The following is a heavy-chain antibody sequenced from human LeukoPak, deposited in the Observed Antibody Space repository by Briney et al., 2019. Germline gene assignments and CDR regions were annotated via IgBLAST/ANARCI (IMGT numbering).Heavy chain of an antibody. CDR2: INPSGGST. J-gene: IGHJ4*02. Sequence: ASVKVSCKASGYTFTSYYMHWVRQAPGQGLEWMGIINPSGGSTSYAQKFQGRVTMTRDASTSTVYMELSSLRSEDTAVYYCARGDPSWEDYSLNFDYWGQGTLVTVSS. CDR1: GYTFTSYY. CDR3: ARGDPSWEDYSLNFDY. V-gene: IGHV1-46*01. D-gene: IGHD1-26*01.